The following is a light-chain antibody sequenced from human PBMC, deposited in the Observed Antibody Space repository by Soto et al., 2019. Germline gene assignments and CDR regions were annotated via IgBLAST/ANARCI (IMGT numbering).Light chain of an antibody. CDR2: AAS. V-gene: IGKV1-8*01. Sequence: AIRMTQSPSSLSASTGDRVTITCRASQGISSYLAWYQQKPGKAPKLLIYAASTLQSGVPSRFSGSGSGTDFTLTISCLQSEDFATYYCRQYYSYPRAFGGGTKVDI. CDR1: QGISSY. J-gene: IGKJ4*01. CDR3: RQYYSYPRA.